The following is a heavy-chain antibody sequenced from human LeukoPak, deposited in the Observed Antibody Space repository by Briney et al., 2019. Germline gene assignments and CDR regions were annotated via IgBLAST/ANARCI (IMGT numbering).Heavy chain of an antibody. CDR3: ARAVTDPPYYYYMDV. Sequence: GGSLRLSCAASGFTFSSYSMNWVRQAPGKGLEWVSSISSSSSYIYYADSVKGRFTISRDNAKNSLYLQMNSLRAEDTAVYYCARAVTDPPYYYYMDVWGKGTTVTVSS. CDR2: ISSSSSYI. V-gene: IGHV3-21*01. CDR1: GFTFSSYS. J-gene: IGHJ6*03. D-gene: IGHD4-11*01.